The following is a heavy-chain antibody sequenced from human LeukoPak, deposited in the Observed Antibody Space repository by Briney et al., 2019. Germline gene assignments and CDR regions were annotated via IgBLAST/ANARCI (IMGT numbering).Heavy chain of an antibody. CDR2: INPNSGAT. J-gene: IGHJ3*01. D-gene: IGHD2-2*01. CDR1: GYTFTDYY. Sequence: ASVKVSCKASGYTFTDYYIHWVRQAPGQGPECMGWINPNSGATNSAQRFQGRVTMTADTSISTAYMQLSGLISDDTAVYYCARGGRSTWHTLLAAFDVWGQGTMVTVSS. V-gene: IGHV1-2*02. CDR3: ARGGRSTWHTLLAAFDV.